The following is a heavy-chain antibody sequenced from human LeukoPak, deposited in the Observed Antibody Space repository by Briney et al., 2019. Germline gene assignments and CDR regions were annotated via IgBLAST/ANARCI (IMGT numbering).Heavy chain of an antibody. V-gene: IGHV1-2*02. D-gene: IGHD2-2*02. Sequence: ASVTVSFKSSGYTFTDYSMHWVRQAPGQGLEWMGWTNPNSGGTKYAQEFQGRVTMTRDTSISTGYMEVSRQTSDDTAVYYCARDPAGIPAAIGGWFDPWGPGTLVTVSS. J-gene: IGHJ5*02. CDR1: GYTFTDYS. CDR2: TNPNSGGT. CDR3: ARDPAGIPAAIGGWFDP.